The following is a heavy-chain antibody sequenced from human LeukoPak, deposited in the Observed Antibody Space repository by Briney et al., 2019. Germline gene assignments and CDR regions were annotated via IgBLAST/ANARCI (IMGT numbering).Heavy chain of an antibody. V-gene: IGHV3-33*06. CDR1: GFTFSSYG. CDR3: AKEQYSSGWYNFDY. J-gene: IGHJ4*02. Sequence: GGSLRLSCAASGFTFSSYGMHWVRQAPGKGLEWVAVIWYDGSNKYYEDSVKGRFTISRDNSKNTLYLQMNSLRAEDTAVYYCAKEQYSSGWYNFDYWGQGTLVTVSS. D-gene: IGHD6-19*01. CDR2: IWYDGSNK.